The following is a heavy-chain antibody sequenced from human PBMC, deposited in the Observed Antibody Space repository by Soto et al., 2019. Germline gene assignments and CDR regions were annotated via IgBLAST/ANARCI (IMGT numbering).Heavy chain of an antibody. CDR3: AADVVAATEGYYYYYMDV. J-gene: IGHJ6*03. Sequence: SVKVSCKASGFTFTSSAMQWVRQARGQRLEWIGWIVVGSGNTNYAQKFQERVTITRDMSTSTAYMELSSLRSEDTAVYYCAADVVAATEGYYYYYMDVWGKGTTVTVSS. CDR2: IVVGSGNT. V-gene: IGHV1-58*02. CDR1: GFTFTSSA. D-gene: IGHD2-15*01.